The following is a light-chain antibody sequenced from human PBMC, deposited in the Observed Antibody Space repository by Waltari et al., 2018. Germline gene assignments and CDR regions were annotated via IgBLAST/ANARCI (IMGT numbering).Light chain of an antibody. CDR1: NIGSYS. CDR3: QVWHAAIEPGV. J-gene: IGLJ1*01. CDR2: YDS. Sequence: SYVLTQPPSVSVAPGEPARLTCGADNIGSYSVHWYPQNPGQAPVLVLRYDSDRPFGSTERFSGCNSANTATLTIGRGEAGDEGNYYCQVWHAAIEPGVFGTGTEVTV. V-gene: IGLV3-21*04.